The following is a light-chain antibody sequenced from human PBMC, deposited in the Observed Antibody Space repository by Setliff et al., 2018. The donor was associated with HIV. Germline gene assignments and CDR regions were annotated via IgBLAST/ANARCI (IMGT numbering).Light chain of an antibody. CDR3: ASWDVGLNAFYV. J-gene: IGLJ1*01. CDR1: NSDIGAGSD. Sequence: QSALTQPSSVSGAPGQRVAISCTGTNSDIGAGSDVHWYQPLPETAPKLLIYGNHNRPSGVPYRFSGSKSGASASLAITGLQAEDESEYYCASWDVGLNAFYVFGTGTKVTVL. CDR2: GNH. V-gene: IGLV1-40*03.